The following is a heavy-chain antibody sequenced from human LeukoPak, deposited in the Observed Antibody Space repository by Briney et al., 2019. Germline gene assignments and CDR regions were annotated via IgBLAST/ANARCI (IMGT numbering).Heavy chain of an antibody. CDR3: ARDRYGGNLDV. CDR2: IYYSGST. Sequence: KASETLSLTCTVSGGSISSYYWSWIRQPPGKGLEWIGYIYYSGSTNYNPSLKSRVTISVDTSKNQFSLKLSSVTAADTAVYYCARDRYGGNLDVWGQGTTVTVSS. V-gene: IGHV4-59*12. D-gene: IGHD4-23*01. J-gene: IGHJ6*02. CDR1: GGSISSYY.